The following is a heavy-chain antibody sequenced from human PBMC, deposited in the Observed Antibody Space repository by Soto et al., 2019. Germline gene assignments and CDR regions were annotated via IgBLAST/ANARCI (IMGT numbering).Heavy chain of an antibody. CDR2: IDPSDSYT. J-gene: IGHJ5*02. CDR1: GYSFTSYW. CDR3: ARHMGYYDFWSENWFDP. V-gene: IGHV5-10-1*01. D-gene: IGHD3-3*01. Sequence: PGESLKISCKGSGYSFTSYWISWVRQMPGKGLEWMGRIDPSDSYTNYSPSFQGHVTISVDKSISTAYLQWSSLKASDTAMYYCARHMGYYDFWSENWFDPWGQGTLVTVSS.